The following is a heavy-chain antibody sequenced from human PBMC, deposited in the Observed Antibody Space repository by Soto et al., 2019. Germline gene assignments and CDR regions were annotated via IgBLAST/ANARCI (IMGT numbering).Heavy chain of an antibody. Sequence: SETLSLTCTVSGGSISSYYWSWIRQPPGKGLEWIGYIYYSGSTNYNPSLKSRVTISVDTSKNQFSLKLSSVTAADTAVYYCARDDTIAVAGTIWGQGTLVTVSS. D-gene: IGHD6-19*01. CDR3: ARDDTIAVAGTI. V-gene: IGHV4-59*01. J-gene: IGHJ4*02. CDR1: GGSISSYY. CDR2: IYYSGST.